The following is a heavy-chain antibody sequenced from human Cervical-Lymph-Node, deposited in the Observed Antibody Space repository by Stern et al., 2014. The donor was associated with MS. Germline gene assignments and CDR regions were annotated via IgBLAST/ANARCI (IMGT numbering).Heavy chain of an antibody. J-gene: IGHJ6*02. CDR2: IYYSGST. V-gene: IGHV4-59*01. D-gene: IGHD4-11*01. CDR3: ARDSQGYSNYYYYYGMDV. CDR1: GGFISSYY. Sequence: QVQLQESGPGLVQPSETLSLTCTVSGGFISSYYWRWIRQPPGKGLEWIGYIYYSGSTNYNPSLKSRVTISVDTSKNQFSLKLSSVTAADTAVYYCARDSQGYSNYYYYYGMDVWGQGTTVTVSS.